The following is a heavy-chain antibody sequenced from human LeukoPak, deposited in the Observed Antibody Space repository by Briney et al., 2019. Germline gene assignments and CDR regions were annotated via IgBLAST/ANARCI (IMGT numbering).Heavy chain of an antibody. D-gene: IGHD3-10*01. CDR1: GFTFSSYA. J-gene: IGHJ4*02. CDR3: ARTYPMVRGAVDY. V-gene: IGHV3-30-3*01. Sequence: PGGSLRLSCAASGFTFSSYAMHWVRQAPGKGLEWVAVISYDGSNKYYADSVKGRFTISRDNSKNTLYLQMNSLRAEDTAVYYCARTYPMVRGAVDYWGQGTLVTVSS. CDR2: ISYDGSNK.